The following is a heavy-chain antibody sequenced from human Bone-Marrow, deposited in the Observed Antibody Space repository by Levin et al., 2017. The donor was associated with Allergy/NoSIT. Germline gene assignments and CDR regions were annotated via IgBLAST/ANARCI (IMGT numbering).Heavy chain of an antibody. D-gene: IGHD6-13*01. Sequence: KPSETLSLTCAASGFTFSSYSMNWVRQAPGKGLEWVSSISSSSSYIYYADSVKGRFTISRDNAKNSLYLQMNSLRAEDTAVYYCARGLAAAAPGYWGQGTLVTVSS. CDR2: ISSSSSYI. CDR1: GFTFSSYS. CDR3: ARGLAAAAPGY. V-gene: IGHV3-21*01. J-gene: IGHJ4*02.